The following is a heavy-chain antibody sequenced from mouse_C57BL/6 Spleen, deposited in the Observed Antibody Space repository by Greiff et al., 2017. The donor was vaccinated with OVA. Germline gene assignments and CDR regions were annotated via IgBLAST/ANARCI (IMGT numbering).Heavy chain of an antibody. CDR1: GYAFSSYW. CDR2: IYPGDGDT. CDR3: ARTAPYYSNYDWYFDV. V-gene: IGHV1-80*01. D-gene: IGHD2-5*01. J-gene: IGHJ1*03. Sequence: VKLQESGAELVKPGASVKISCKASGYAFSSYWMNWVKQRPGKGLEWIGQIYPGDGDTNYNGKFKGKATLTADKSSRTAYMQLSSLTSEDSAVYFCARTAPYYSNYDWYFDVWGTGTTVTVSS.